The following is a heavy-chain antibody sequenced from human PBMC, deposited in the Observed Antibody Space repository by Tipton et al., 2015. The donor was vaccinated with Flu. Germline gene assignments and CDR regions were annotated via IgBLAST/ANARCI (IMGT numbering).Heavy chain of an antibody. D-gene: IGHD2-15*01. J-gene: IGHJ4*02. CDR3: ARGDRNYFDY. V-gene: IGHV3-13*01. Sequence: SLRLSCAASGFTFSSHDFHWVRQGTGKRLEWVSAIGTAGDTYYPGSVKGRFTISRENAKNSLYLQMNSLRAGDTAVYYCARGDRNYFDYWGQGTLVTVSS. CDR1: GFTFSSHD. CDR2: IGTAGDT.